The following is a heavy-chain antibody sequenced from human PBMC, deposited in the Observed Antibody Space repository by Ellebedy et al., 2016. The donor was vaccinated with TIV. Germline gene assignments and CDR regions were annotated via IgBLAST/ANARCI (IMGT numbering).Heavy chain of an antibody. J-gene: IGHJ4*02. V-gene: IGHV3-33*01. D-gene: IGHD3-22*01. CDR2: IWYDGSNK. CDR3: ARDTYNFDSSGYYFDY. Sequence: GESLKISXEASGFTFRTSGMHWVRQAPGKGLEWVAVIWYDGSNKKYADSVKGRFTISRDNSNNTLYLQMNSLRVEDTAVYYCARDTYNFDSSGYYFDYWGQGTLVTVSS. CDR1: GFTFRTSG.